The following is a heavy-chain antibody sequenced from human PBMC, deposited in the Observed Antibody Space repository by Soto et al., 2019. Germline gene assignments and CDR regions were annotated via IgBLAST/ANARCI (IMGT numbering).Heavy chain of an antibody. J-gene: IGHJ4*02. Sequence: QLRLQESGPGLVKPSETLSLICTVSGGSIISSPDWWGWVRQPPGKGPEWIASIYRDGATYYNPSLNSPVTVFVVSSKNQFSLKLTSVTAADTAIYYCARLAGSAFFTYWCQGTRVSVSS. V-gene: IGHV4-39*01. D-gene: IGHD6-6*01. CDR1: GGSIISSPDW. CDR2: IYRDGAT. CDR3: ARLAGSAFFTY.